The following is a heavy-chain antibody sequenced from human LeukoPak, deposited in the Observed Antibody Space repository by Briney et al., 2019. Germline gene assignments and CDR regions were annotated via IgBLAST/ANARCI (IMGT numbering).Heavy chain of an antibody. V-gene: IGHV4-38-2*02. J-gene: IGHJ4*02. CDR1: GYSISSGYY. CDR2: IYHSGST. Sequence: SETLSLTCTVSGYSISSGYYWGWIRQPPGKGLEWIGSIYHSGSTYYNPSLKSRVTISVDTSKNQFSLKLSSVTAADTAVYYCARAPIVVVTAIPRYFDYWGQGTLVTVSS. CDR3: ARAPIVVVTAIPRYFDY. D-gene: IGHD2-21*02.